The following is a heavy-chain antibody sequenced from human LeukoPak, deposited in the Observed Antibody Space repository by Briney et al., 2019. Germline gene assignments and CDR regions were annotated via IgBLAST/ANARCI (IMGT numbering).Heavy chain of an antibody. D-gene: IGHD5-24*01. Sequence: SETLSLTCTVSDGSVSSYYWSWIRQPPGKGLGWIGYIYFSGTTNYNPSLKSRVAISVDTSKNQFSLKLSSVTAADTALYYCARHPPRESRGNAFDIWGQGTVVTVSS. J-gene: IGHJ3*02. CDR3: ARHPPRESRGNAFDI. CDR2: IYFSGTT. V-gene: IGHV4-59*08. CDR1: DGSVSSYY.